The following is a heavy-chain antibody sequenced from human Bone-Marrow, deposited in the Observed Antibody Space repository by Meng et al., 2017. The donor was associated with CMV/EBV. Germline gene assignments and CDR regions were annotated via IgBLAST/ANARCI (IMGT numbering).Heavy chain of an antibody. Sequence: SCVGSGFTFSNAWMNWVRQAPGKGLEWVCCIKSKYDGGTIEYAAPVKGRFTISRDDSKNTVSLQMNSLQTEDTAVYYCATGGYYLDFWGLGILVTVSS. J-gene: IGHJ4*02. CDR2: IKSKYDGGTI. CDR1: GFTFSNAW. CDR3: ATGGYYLDF. V-gene: IGHV3-15*07.